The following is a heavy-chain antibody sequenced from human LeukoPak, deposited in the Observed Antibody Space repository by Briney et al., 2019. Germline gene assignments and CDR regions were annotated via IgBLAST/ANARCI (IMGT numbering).Heavy chain of an antibody. V-gene: IGHV3-7*01. D-gene: IGHD1-1*01. CDR2: IKQDGSEK. Sequence: PGGSLRLSCATSGFPFSNYWMNWARQAPGKGLEWVANIKQDGSEKFYVDSVKGRFTISRDNAKNSLYLQMNSLRADDTAVYYCASLGNWGQGTLVTVSS. J-gene: IGHJ4*02. CDR1: GFPFSNYW. CDR3: ASLGN.